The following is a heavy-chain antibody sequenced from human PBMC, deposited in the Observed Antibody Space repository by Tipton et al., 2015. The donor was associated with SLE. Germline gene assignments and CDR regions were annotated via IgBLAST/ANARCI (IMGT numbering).Heavy chain of an antibody. V-gene: IGHV3-9*01. CDR3: ARGGEGWLTGWGGP. CDR2: ISWESGSI. D-gene: IGHD3-16*01. J-gene: IGHJ5*02. Sequence: SLRLSCAASGFTFDDYALHWVRQAPGKGLEWVSGISWESGSIGYADSVTGRCTISRDNAKNSLYLQMNSLRVDDTAVYYCARGGEGWLTGWGGPGGQG. CDR1: GFTFDDYA.